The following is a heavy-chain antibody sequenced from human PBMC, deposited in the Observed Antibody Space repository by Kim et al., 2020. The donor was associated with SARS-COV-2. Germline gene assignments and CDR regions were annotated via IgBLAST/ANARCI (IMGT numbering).Heavy chain of an antibody. V-gene: IGHV1-2*02. CDR3: ARDKPEYCTNGVCYTLPGY. Sequence: ASVKVSCKASGYTFTGYYMHWVRQAPGQGLEWMGWINPNSGGTNYAQKFQGRVTMTRDTSISTAYMELSRLRSDDTAVYYCARDKPEYCTNGVCYTLPGYWGQGTLVTVSS. CDR1: GYTFTGYY. J-gene: IGHJ4*02. CDR2: INPNSGGT. D-gene: IGHD2-8*01.